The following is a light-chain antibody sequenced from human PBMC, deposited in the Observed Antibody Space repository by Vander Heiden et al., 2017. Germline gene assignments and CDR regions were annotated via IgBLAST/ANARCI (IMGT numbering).Light chain of an antibody. CDR1: NSNIGSNP. CDR3: AAWDDSLNGYV. Sequence: QSVLTQPPPASGTPGPGVTISCSGSNSNIGSNPVNWYQHLPGAAPKLLIYSNNQRPSGVPHRFSGSKSGTSASLAISGLQSEDEADYYCAAWDDSLNGYVFGTGTKVTVL. V-gene: IGLV1-44*01. CDR2: SNN. J-gene: IGLJ1*01.